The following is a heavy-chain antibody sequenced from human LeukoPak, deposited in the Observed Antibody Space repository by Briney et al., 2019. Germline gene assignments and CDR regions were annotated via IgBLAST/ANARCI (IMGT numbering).Heavy chain of an antibody. CDR2: IYYSGST. J-gene: IGHJ3*02. D-gene: IGHD6-6*01. V-gene: IGHV4-59*12. CDR3: ARDRISSGYDAFDI. Sequence: PSETLSLTCTVSGGSISSYYWSWIRQPPGKGLEWIGYIYYSGSTNYNPSLKSRVTISVDTSKNQFSLKLSSVTAADTAVYYCARDRISSGYDAFDIWGQGTMVTVSS. CDR1: GGSISSYY.